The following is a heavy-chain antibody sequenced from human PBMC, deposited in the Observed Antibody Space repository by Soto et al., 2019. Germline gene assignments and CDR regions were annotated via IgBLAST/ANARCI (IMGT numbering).Heavy chain of an antibody. CDR3: ARRTNYDFWSGYYTWLDP. J-gene: IGHJ5*02. CDR2: MNPNSGNT. D-gene: IGHD3-3*01. CDR1: GYTFTSYD. V-gene: IGHV1-8*01. Sequence: ASVKVSCKASGYTFTSYDINWVRQATGQGLEWMGWMNPNSGNTGYAQKFQGRVTMTRNTSISTAYMELSSLRSEDTAVYYCARRTNYDFWSGYYTWLDPWGQGTLVTVSS.